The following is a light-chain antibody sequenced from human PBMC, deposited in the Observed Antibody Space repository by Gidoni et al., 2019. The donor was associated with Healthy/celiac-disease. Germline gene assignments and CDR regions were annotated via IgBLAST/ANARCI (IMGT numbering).Light chain of an antibody. CDR2: ASS. CDR3: HLADT. CDR1: QSISSY. Sequence: DIQMTQSPSSLSASVGDRVTITCRASQSISSYLNWYQQKPGKAPKLLIYASSSLQSGVPSRFSGSGSGTDFTLTISSLQPEDFATYYCHLADTFGQGPKLEIK. V-gene: IGKV1-39*01. J-gene: IGKJ2*01.